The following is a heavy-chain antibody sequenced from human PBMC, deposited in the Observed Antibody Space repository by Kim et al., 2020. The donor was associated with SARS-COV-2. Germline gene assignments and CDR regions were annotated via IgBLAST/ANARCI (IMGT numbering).Heavy chain of an antibody. CDR1: GYTFTDYG. Sequence: ASVKVSCKASGYTFTDYGFSWVRQAPGQGLEWMGWIDSDNGNTNYAQNLQGRVTMTADTSTSTAYMELMSLRSDDTAMYYCMRGHYCKIVGEYCGQGTLVTVSS. V-gene: IGHV1-18*01. D-gene: IGHD1-26*01. CDR3: MRGHYCKIVGEY. J-gene: IGHJ4*02. CDR2: IDSDNGNT.